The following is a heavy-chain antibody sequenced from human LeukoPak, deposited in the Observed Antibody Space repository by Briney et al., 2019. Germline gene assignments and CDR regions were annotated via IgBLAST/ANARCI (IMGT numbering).Heavy chain of an antibody. V-gene: IGHV4-34*01. CDR3: ARTVGIAVAAINWFDP. D-gene: IGHD6-19*01. J-gene: IGHJ5*02. CDR2: INHSGST. CDR1: GGSFSGYY. Sequence: PSETLSLTCAVYGGSFSGYYWSWIRQPPGKGLEWIGEINHSGSTNYNPSLKSRVTISVDTSKNQFSLKLSSVTAADTAVYYCARTVGIAVAAINWFDPWGQGTLVTVSS.